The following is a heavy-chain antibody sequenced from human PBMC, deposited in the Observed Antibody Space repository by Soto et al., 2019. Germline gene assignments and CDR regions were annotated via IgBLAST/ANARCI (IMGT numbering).Heavy chain of an antibody. CDR1: GGSISTGGYY. V-gene: IGHV4-31*03. Sequence: SETLSLTCTVSGGSISTGGYYWSWIRQHPGKGLEWIGYIYYSGTTYYNPSLRSRVTISVDTSKNQFFLKLSPVTAADTAVYFCARGWTSYFYGSGSYFDSWGQGTLVTVSS. J-gene: IGHJ4*02. CDR2: IYYSGTT. D-gene: IGHD3-10*01. CDR3: ARGWTSYFYGSGSYFDS.